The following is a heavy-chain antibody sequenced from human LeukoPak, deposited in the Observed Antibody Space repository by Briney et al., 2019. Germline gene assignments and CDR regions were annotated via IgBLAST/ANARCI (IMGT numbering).Heavy chain of an antibody. J-gene: IGHJ4*02. D-gene: IGHD3-22*01. CDR2: INPSGGST. V-gene: IGHV1-46*01. Sequence: ASVKVSCKASGYTFTSYYMHWVRQAPGQGLEWMGIINPSGGSTSYAQKFQGRVTMTRDTSTSTAYMELRSLRSDDTAVYYCARVRKYYYDSSGYCDFWGQGTLVTVSS. CDR1: GYTFTSYY. CDR3: ARVRKYYYDSSGYCDF.